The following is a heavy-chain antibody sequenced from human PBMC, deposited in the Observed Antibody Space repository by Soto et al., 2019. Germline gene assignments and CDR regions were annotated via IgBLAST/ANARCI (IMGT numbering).Heavy chain of an antibody. J-gene: IGHJ5*01. V-gene: IGHV4-31*03. CDR1: GGSISSGGYY. Sequence: SETLSLTCTVSGGSISSGGYYWSWIRQHPGKGLEWIGYIYYSGSTYYNPSLKSRVTISVDTSKNQFSLKLSSATAADTAVYYCAGAAHYSRPFRWSDSWGKGPLVTVAS. D-gene: IGHD6-13*01. CDR3: AGAAHYSRPFRWSDS. CDR2: IYYSGST.